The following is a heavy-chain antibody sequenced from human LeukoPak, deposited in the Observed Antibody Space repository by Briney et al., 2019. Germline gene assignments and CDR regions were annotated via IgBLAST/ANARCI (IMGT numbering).Heavy chain of an antibody. V-gene: IGHV4-39*07. CDR3: ARGEFKWGISNWFDP. D-gene: IGHD3-10*01. J-gene: IGHJ5*02. CDR1: GGSISSSTYY. CDR2: IYYSGST. Sequence: SETLSLTCTVSGGSISSSTYYWGWIRQPPGEGLEWIGSIYYSGSTDYNPSLKSRVTISVDTSKNQFSLRLSSVTAADTAVYYCARGEFKWGISNWFDPWGQGTLVTVSS.